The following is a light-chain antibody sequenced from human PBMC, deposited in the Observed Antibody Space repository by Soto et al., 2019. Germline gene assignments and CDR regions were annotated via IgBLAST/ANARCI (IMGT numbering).Light chain of an antibody. Sequence: QSALTQPASVSGSPGQSITISCTGTSSDVGDYNYVSWYQHHPGKAPKLMIYEVSNRPSGVSNRFSGSKSGNTASLTISGRQAEDEGDYYCSSYTSSSTLYVFGSGTKLTVL. CDR3: SSYTSSSTLYV. J-gene: IGLJ1*01. V-gene: IGLV2-14*01. CDR2: EVS. CDR1: SSDVGDYNY.